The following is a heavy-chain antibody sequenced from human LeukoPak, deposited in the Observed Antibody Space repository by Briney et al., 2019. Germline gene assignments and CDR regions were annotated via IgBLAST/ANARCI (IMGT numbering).Heavy chain of an antibody. CDR2: IYYSGST. Sequence: SETLSLTCAVSGYSISSGYYWGWIRQPPGKGLEWIGSIYYSGSTYYNPSLKSRVTISVDTSKNQFSLKLSSVTAADTAVYYCARHQRMGTMIVILVDYWGQGTLVTVSS. CDR3: ARHQRMGTMIVILVDY. V-gene: IGHV4-38-2*01. CDR1: GYSISSGYY. D-gene: IGHD3-22*01. J-gene: IGHJ4*02.